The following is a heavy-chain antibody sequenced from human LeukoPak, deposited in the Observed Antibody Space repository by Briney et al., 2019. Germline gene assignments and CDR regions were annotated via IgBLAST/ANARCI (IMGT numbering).Heavy chain of an antibody. V-gene: IGHV3-23*01. Sequence: GGSLRLSCAASGFTFSSYAMSWGRQAPGKWLEWVSAISGSGGSTYNAASVKRRFIIYRDNSKNSLYLQMTRLRAEETDVYYCAKLGHRIVVVTYNWFDPWGQGTLVTVSS. J-gene: IGHJ5*02. D-gene: IGHD2-2*01. CDR2: ISGSGGST. CDR3: AKLGHRIVVVTYNWFDP. CDR1: GFTFSSYA.